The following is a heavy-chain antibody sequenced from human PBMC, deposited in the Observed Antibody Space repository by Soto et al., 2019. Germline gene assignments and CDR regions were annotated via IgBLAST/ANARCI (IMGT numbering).Heavy chain of an antibody. CDR2: ISSSSSYI. D-gene: IGHD3-9*01. CDR3: ARDHANPYDILTGYYTDYYYYGMDV. Sequence: GGSLRLSCAACGFTFSSYSMNWVRQAPGKGLEWVSSISSSSSYIYYADSVKGRFTISRDNAKNSLYLQMSSLRAEDTAVYYCARDHANPYDILTGYYTDYYYYGMDVWGQGTTVTVSS. CDR1: GFTFSSYS. J-gene: IGHJ6*02. V-gene: IGHV3-21*01.